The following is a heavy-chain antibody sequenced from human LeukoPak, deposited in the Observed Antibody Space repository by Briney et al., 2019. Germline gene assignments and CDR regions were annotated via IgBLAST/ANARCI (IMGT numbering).Heavy chain of an antibody. V-gene: IGHV3-11*04. CDR2: ISSSGSTI. J-gene: IGHJ6*03. CDR3: ARTHDFPFVYYYMDV. CDR1: GFTFSDYY. Sequence: PGGSLRLSCAASGFTFSDYYMSWIRQAPGKGLEWVSYISSSGSTIYYADSVKGRFTISRDNAKNSLYLQMNSLRAEDTAVYYCARTHDFPFVYYYMDVWGKGTTVTVSS. D-gene: IGHD2-21*02.